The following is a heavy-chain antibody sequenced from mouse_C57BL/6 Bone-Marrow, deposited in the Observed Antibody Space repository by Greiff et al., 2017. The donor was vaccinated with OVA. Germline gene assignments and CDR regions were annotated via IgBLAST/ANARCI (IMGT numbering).Heavy chain of an antibody. CDR3: AIITTVPMDY. CDR2: IHPNSGST. D-gene: IGHD1-1*01. CDR1: GYTFTSYW. Sequence: QVQLKQPGAELVQPGASVKLSCKASGYTFTSYWMHWVKQRPGQGLEWIGMIHPNSGSTNYNEKFKSKATLTVDKSSSTAYMQLSSLTSEDSAVYYCAIITTVPMDYWGQGTSVTVSS. J-gene: IGHJ4*01. V-gene: IGHV1-64*01.